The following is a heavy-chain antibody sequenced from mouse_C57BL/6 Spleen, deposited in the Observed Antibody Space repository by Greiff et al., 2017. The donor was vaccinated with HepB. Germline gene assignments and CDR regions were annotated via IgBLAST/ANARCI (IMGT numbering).Heavy chain of an antibody. CDR1: GYTFTSYW. CDR2: IDPSDSYT. CDR3: ARWTVVAHFDY. J-gene: IGHJ2*01. D-gene: IGHD1-1*01. V-gene: IGHV1-69*01. Sequence: QVQLQQPGAELVMPGASVKLSCKASGYTFTSYWMHWVKQRPGQGLEWIGEIDPSDSYTNYNQKFKGKSTLTVDKSSSTAYMQLSSLTSEDSAVYYCARWTVVAHFDYWGEGTTLTVSS.